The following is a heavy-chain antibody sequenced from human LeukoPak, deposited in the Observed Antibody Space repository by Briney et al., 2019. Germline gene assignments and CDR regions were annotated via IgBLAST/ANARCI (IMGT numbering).Heavy chain of an antibody. CDR1: GGSISSYY. CDR2: IIYSGST. J-gene: IGHJ4*02. V-gene: IGHV4-59*08. CDR3: ARGFYDSSGYSEPFDY. Sequence: KPSETLSLTCTVSGGSISSYYWSWIRQPPGKGLEWIGYIIYSGSTNYNPSLKSRVTISVDTSKNQFSLKLSSVTAADTAVYYCARGFYDSSGYSEPFDYWGRGTLVTVSS. D-gene: IGHD3-22*01.